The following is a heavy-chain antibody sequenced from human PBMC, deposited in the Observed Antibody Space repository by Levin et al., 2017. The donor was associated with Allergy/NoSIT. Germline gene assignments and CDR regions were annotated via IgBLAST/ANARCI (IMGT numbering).Heavy chain of an antibody. CDR1: GFTVSSNY. V-gene: IGHV3-53*01. J-gene: IGHJ4*02. Sequence: GESLKISCAVSGFTVSSNYMTWVRQAPGKGLEWVSVIYIGGSTYYADSVKGRFTISRDNSKNTLYLQLNTLRAEDTAIYYCARGGGDANPFDYWGQGTLVTVSS. CDR3: ARGGGDANPFDY. CDR2: IYIGGST. D-gene: IGHD4/OR15-4a*01.